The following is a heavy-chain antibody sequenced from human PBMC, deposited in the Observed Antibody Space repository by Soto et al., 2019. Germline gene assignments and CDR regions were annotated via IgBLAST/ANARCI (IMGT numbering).Heavy chain of an antibody. J-gene: IGHJ3*02. D-gene: IGHD5-18*01. CDR1: GYTFTSYY. CDR3: ARDLLPEDTAMVSSDAFDI. CDR2: INPSGGST. V-gene: IGHV1-46*01. Sequence: GASLKVSCKSSGYTFTSYYIHWVRQAPGQGLEWMGIINPSGGSTSYAQKFQGRVTMTRDTSTSTVYMELSSLRSEDTAVYYCARDLLPEDTAMVSSDAFDIWGQGTMVTVS.